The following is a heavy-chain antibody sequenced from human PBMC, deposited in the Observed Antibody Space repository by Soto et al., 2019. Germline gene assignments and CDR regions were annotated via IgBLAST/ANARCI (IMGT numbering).Heavy chain of an antibody. D-gene: IGHD6-19*01. CDR1: GGSVSSGSYY. V-gene: IGHV4-61*01. CDR2: IYYSGST. CDR3: ARARQWLVGLDY. J-gene: IGHJ4*02. Sequence: SETLSLTCTVSGGSVSSGSYYWSWIRQPPGKGPEWIGYIYYSGSTNYNPSLKSRVTISVDTSKNQFSLKLSSVTAADTAVYYCARARQWLVGLDYWGQGTLVTVSS.